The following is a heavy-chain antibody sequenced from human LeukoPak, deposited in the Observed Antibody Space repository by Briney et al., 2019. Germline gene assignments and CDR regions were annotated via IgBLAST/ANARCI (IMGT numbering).Heavy chain of an antibody. CDR1: GGSINSYY. V-gene: IGHV4-4*07. CDR2: IYSSGST. Sequence: SETLSLTCTVSGGSINSYYWSWIRQPAGKGLEWIGRIYSSGSTNYNPSLKSRVSMSVDTSKNQFSLKLTSVTAADTAVYYCARGGKATVVTMWGEGILVTVSS. J-gene: IGHJ4*02. D-gene: IGHD4-23*01. CDR3: ARGGKATVVTM.